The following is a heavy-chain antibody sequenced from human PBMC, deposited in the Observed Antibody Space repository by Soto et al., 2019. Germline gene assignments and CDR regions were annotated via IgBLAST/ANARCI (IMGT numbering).Heavy chain of an antibody. J-gene: IGHJ4*02. Sequence: ASVKVSCKASGYTFTGHYLHWVRQAPGQRFEWLGWINPNGGATKYARKFQGRISLTGDTSTTTAYLELNRLRSDDTAVYFCAILGSYYDGSYYPFCGQGTLVTGSA. CDR2: INPNGGAT. V-gene: IGHV1-2*02. CDR3: AILGSYYDGSYYPF. D-gene: IGHD3-16*01. CDR1: GYTFTGHY.